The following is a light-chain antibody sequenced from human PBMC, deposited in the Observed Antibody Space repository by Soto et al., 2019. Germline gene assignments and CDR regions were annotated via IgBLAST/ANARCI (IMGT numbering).Light chain of an antibody. Sequence: EIVMTQSPATLSVSPGERVTLSCRASQSVNSNLAWYQQKPGQTPKLLIYVASTRATGIPARCSGSGSGTDFTLTISTLQTEDFQIYYCQQYNAWPLTFGGGTKVEFK. CDR2: VAS. CDR3: QQYNAWPLT. V-gene: IGKV3-15*01. J-gene: IGKJ4*01. CDR1: QSVNSN.